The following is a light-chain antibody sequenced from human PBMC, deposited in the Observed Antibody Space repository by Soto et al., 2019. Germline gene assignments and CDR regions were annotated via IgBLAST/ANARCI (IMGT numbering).Light chain of an antibody. V-gene: IGKV3-15*01. CDR1: QSVSSN. CDR3: QQYNNWPLT. CDR2: GAS. Sequence: EKVMSQSHGTLSVSPGERATLSCRASQSVSSNLAWYQQKPGQAPRLLIYGASTRATGIPARFSGSGSGTEFTLTISSLQSEDFAVYYCQQYNNWPLTFGGGTKVDIK. J-gene: IGKJ4*01.